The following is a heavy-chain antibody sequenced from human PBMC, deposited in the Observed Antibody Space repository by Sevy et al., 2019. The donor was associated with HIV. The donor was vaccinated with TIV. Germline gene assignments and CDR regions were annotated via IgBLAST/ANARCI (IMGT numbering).Heavy chain of an antibody. Sequence: GESLKISCKGSGYSFTSYWIGWVRQMPGKGLEWMGIIYPGDSDTRYSPSFQGQVTISADKSISTAYLQWSSLKASDTAMYYCARPIYDSMGYYRYGMDVWGQGTTVTVSS. CDR1: GYSFTSYW. J-gene: IGHJ6*02. D-gene: IGHD3-22*01. V-gene: IGHV5-51*01. CDR2: IYPGDSDT. CDR3: ARPIYDSMGYYRYGMDV.